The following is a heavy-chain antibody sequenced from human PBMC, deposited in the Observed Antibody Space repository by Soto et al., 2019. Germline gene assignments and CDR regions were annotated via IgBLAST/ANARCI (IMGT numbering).Heavy chain of an antibody. CDR1: GYDFHGYW. J-gene: IGHJ5*02. D-gene: IGHD3-10*01. CDR3: AIFGAPTFALNWFDI. V-gene: IGHV5-51*01. Sequence: GESLKISCKGSGYDFHGYWIAWVRQMPGKGLEWMGIIYPDDSNARYSPSLQGRVSISADKSVKTAYLQWTRLKASDSAMYFCAIFGAPTFALNWFDIWGQGTLGNVSS. CDR2: IYPDDSNA.